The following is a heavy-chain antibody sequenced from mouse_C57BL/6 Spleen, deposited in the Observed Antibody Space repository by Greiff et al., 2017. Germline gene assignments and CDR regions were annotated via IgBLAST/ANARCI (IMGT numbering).Heavy chain of an antibody. J-gene: IGHJ2*01. D-gene: IGHD4-1*01. Sequence: VQLQQPGAELVMPGASVKLSCKASGYTFTSYWMHWVKQRPGQGLEWIGEIDPSDSYTNYNQKFKGKSTLTVDKSSSTAYMQLSSLTSEDSAVYYCAIGTGRFDYWGQGTTLTVSS. V-gene: IGHV1-69*01. CDR1: GYTFTSYW. CDR2: IDPSDSYT. CDR3: AIGTGRFDY.